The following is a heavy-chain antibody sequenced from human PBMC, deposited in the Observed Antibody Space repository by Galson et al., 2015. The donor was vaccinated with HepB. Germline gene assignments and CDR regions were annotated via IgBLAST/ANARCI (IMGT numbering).Heavy chain of an antibody. CDR1: GFTFRTYA. Sequence: SLRLSCAASGFTFRTYAMSWVRQAPGKGLEWVSGISGSIGCTYYADSVKGRFTISRDNSKNTLFLQMNSLRAEDTAVYYCAKDVSSSSVWYFDLWGRGTLVSVSS. V-gene: IGHV3-23*01. CDR2: ISGSIGCT. D-gene: IGHD6-6*01. CDR3: AKDVSSSSVWYFDL. J-gene: IGHJ2*01.